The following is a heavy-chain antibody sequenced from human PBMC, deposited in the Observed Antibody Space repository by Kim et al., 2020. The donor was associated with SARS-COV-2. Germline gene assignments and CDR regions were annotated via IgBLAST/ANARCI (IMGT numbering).Heavy chain of an antibody. J-gene: IGHJ4*02. V-gene: IGHV3-23*01. Sequence: GSTYYADSVKGRFTISRDNSKNTLYLQMNSLRAEDTAVYYCAKGATMIKNWGQGTLVTVSS. CDR2: GST. CDR3: AKGATMIKN. D-gene: IGHD3-22*01.